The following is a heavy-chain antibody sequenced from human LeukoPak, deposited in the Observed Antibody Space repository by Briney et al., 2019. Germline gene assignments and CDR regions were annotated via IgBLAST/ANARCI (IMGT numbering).Heavy chain of an antibody. CDR3: AKDQVSSSWDGVSGDY. CDR1: GFTFSSYA. Sequence: GGSLRLSCAASGFTFSSYAMSWVRQAPGKGLEWVSAISGSGGSTYYADSVKGRFTISRDNSKNTLYLQMNSLRAEDTAVYYCAKDQVSSSWDGVSGDYWGQGTLVTVSS. CDR2: ISGSGGST. J-gene: IGHJ4*02. D-gene: IGHD6-13*01. V-gene: IGHV3-23*01.